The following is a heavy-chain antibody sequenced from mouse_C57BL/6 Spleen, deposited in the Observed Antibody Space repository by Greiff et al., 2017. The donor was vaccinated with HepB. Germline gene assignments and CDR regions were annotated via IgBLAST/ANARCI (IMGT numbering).Heavy chain of an antibody. D-gene: IGHD2-14*01. CDR2: IYPSDSET. V-gene: IGHV1-61*01. J-gene: IGHJ4*01. CDR3: ARREVPYAMDY. CDR1: GYTFTSYW. Sequence: VQLQQPGAELVRPGSSVKLSCKASGYTFTSYWMDWVKQRPGQGLEWIGNIYPSDSETHYNQKFKDKATLTVDKSSNTAYMQLSSLTSEDCAVYYCARREVPYAMDYWGQGTSVTVSS.